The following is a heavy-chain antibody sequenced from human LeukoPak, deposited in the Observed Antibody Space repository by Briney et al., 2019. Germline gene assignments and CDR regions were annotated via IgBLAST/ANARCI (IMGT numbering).Heavy chain of an antibody. D-gene: IGHD5-24*01. CDR1: GGTFISYA. Sequence: SVKVSCEASGGTFISYAISWVRQAPGQGLEWMGGIIPIFGTANYAQKFQGRVTITADESTSTAYMELSSLRSEDTAVYYCARDGGDGYNYAFDIWGQGTMVTVSS. V-gene: IGHV1-69*13. CDR3: ARDGGDGYNYAFDI. CDR2: IIPIFGTA. J-gene: IGHJ3*02.